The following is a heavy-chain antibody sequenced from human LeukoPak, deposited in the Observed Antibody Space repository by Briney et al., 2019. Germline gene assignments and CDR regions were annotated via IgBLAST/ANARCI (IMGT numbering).Heavy chain of an antibody. Sequence: GGSLRLSCAASGFTVSSNYMSWVRQAPGKGLEWVSVIYSGGSTYYADSVKGRFTISRDNSKNTLYLQMNSLRAEDTAVYYCAKHVLWFGESDYYGMDVWGQGTTVTVSS. CDR1: GFTVSSNY. CDR3: AKHVLWFGESDYYGMDV. D-gene: IGHD3-10*01. CDR2: IYSGGST. V-gene: IGHV3-66*04. J-gene: IGHJ6*02.